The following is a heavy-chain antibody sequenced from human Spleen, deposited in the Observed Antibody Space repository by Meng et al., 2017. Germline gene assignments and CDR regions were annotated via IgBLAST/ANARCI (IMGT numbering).Heavy chain of an antibody. D-gene: IGHD6-19*01. CDR3: VKHSSDWSLDS. J-gene: IGHJ4*02. CDR1: GYTYTDYQ. Sequence: QVQLVQYGAEVKNPGSSVKVSCKASGYTYTDYQTDWVRQAPGQGLEWMGWIHPSGHPTYAQKFQGRVTMTIDTSTTTASMELRSLRSDDSALYYCVKHSSDWSLDSWGQGTLVTVSS. V-gene: IGHV1-18*01. CDR2: IHPSGHP.